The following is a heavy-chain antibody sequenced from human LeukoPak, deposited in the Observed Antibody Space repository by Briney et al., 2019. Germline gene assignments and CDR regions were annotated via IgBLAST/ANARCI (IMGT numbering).Heavy chain of an antibody. CDR2: INPTSGST. D-gene: IGHD3-16*01. CDR3: ARGLTFGGVTNDAFDI. V-gene: IGHV1-46*01. CDR1: GYTFTSYY. Sequence: GASVKVSCKASGYTFTSYYMNWVRQAPGQGLEWMGIINPTSGSTSYAQKFQGRVTMTRDTSTSTVYMEPSSLRSEDTAVYYCARGLTFGGVTNDAFDIWGQGTMVTVSS. J-gene: IGHJ3*02.